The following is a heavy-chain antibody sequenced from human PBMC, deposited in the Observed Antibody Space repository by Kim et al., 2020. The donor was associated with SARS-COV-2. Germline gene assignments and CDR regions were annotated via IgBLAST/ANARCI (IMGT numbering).Heavy chain of an antibody. CDR3: VRDQIVVVFNYYYGMDV. D-gene: IGHD2-21*01. J-gene: IGHJ6*02. Sequence: ASVKVSCKASGYTFTSYYMHWVRQAPGQGLEWMGIINPSGGSTSYAQKFQGRVTMTRDTSTNTVYMELSSLRSEDTAVYYCVRDQIVVVFNYYYGMDVWGQGTTVTVSS. CDR1: GYTFTSYY. V-gene: IGHV1-46*01. CDR2: INPSGGST.